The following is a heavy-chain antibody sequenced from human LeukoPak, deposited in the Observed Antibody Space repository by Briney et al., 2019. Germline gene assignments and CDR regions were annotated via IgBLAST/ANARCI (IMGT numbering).Heavy chain of an antibody. CDR3: ARSDCSSTSCSSYYYYYMDV. D-gene: IGHD2-2*01. CDR2: IYSGGST. V-gene: IGHV3-53*01. J-gene: IGHJ6*03. CDR1: GFTVSSNY. Sequence: GGSLRLSCAASGFTVSSNYMSWVRQAPGKGLDWVSVIYSGGSTYYADSVKGRFTISRDNSKNTLYLQMNSLRAEDTAVYYCARSDCSSTSCSSYYYYYMDVWGKGTTVTVSS.